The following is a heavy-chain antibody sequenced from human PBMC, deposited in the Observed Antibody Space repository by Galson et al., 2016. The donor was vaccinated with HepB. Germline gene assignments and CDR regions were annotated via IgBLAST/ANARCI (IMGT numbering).Heavy chain of an antibody. CDR3: AREAIAAAGTHDAFDI. CDR1: GSTVSSNN. CDR2: FYSSGKT. V-gene: IGHV3-53*01. J-gene: IGHJ3*02. D-gene: IGHD6-13*01. Sequence: SLRLSCAASGSTVSSNNMDWVRQAPGKGLEWVSVFYSSGKTAHADSVEGRFTVSRDTSKNMLYLQMNSLRAEDTAVYYCAREAIAAAGTHDAFDIWGQGTMVTVCS.